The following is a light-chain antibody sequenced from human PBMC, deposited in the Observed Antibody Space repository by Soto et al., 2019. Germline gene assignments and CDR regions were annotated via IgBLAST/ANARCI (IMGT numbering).Light chain of an antibody. CDR2: KAS. CDR3: QQYNSYSHGT. V-gene: IGKV1-5*03. Sequence: DIQMTQSPSTLSASVGDRVTITCRASQSISSWLAWYQQKPGKAPKLLIYKASSLESGVPSRFSGSGSGTEFTLTISSLRPDDFATYYCQQYNSYSHGTFGQGTKVDNK. CDR1: QSISSW. J-gene: IGKJ1*01.